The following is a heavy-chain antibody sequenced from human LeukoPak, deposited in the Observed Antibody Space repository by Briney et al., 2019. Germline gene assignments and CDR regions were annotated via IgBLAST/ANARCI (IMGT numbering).Heavy chain of an antibody. CDR2: IYPGDSES. CDR1: GYSFTTYW. Sequence: GESLKISCKGSGYSFTTYWIAWVRPMPGKGLEWMAIIYPGDSESRYSPSFQGQVTISADKSISTAYLQWSSLKASDTAMYYCARLSGGGHISGWSRNWFDSWGQGTLVTVSS. CDR3: ARLSGGGHISGWSRNWFDS. J-gene: IGHJ5*01. V-gene: IGHV5-51*01. D-gene: IGHD6-19*01.